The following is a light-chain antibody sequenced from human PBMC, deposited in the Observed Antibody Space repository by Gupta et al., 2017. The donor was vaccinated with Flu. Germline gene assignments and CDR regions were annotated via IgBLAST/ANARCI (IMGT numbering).Light chain of an antibody. V-gene: IGKV3-15*01. CDR2: GAS. CDR1: QSVSSN. Sequence: EIVMTQSPATLSVSPGERATLSCRASQSVSSNLAWYQQKPGQAPRLLIYGASTRATGSPVSFSGSGCGTECTLTISSLKLEDFAVYYCQQYKNGREKAYTFGQGTKMEIK. CDR3: QQYKNGREKAYT. J-gene: IGKJ2*01.